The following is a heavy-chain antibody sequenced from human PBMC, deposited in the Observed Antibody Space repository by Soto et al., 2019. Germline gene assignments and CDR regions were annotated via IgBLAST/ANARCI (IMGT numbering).Heavy chain of an antibody. CDR1: GFTFSGHW. J-gene: IGHJ3*02. CDR2: VNTDGGTS. V-gene: IGHV3-74*03. Sequence: EVQLVESGGDLVRPGGSLRLSCAASGFTFSGHWMHWGRQVPGKGLEWVSRVNTDGGTSAYADSVKGRFTTSRENAKNTLYLQMSGLRAEDAAVYYCAREAGYCSRTSCYRRAFDTWGQGTTVSVSS. CDR3: AREAGYCSRTSCYRRAFDT. D-gene: IGHD2-2*01.